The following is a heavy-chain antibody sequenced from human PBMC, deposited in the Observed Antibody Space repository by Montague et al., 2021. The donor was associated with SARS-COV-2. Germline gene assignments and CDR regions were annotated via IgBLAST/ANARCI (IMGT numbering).Heavy chain of an antibody. V-gene: IGHV4-39*01. D-gene: IGHD2-21*02. CDR2: IYYSGNT. J-gene: IGHJ6*02. Sequence: SETLSLTCTVSGGSITSSAHLWSCHRPSPGKGLEWNRTIYYSGNTYSNPSLKSRLTISMSTSKSQVSLKINSVTAADMALYVCASLGSPSYCGGDCYVGDYGTDVWGQGTRVTVSS. CDR3: ASLGSPSYCGGDCYVGDYGTDV. CDR1: GGSITSSAHL.